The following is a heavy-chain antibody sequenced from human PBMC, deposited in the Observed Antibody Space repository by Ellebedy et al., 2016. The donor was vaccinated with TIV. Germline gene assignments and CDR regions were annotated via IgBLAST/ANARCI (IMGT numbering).Heavy chain of an antibody. V-gene: IGHV3-74*01. Sequence: GGSLRLSCVASGFSFSRYEMNWVRQAPGKGLLWVSRIDSGGSTTTYAASVKGRFTISRDNAKNTVYLQMNSLRAEDTAVYYCTRSLGYYGPRFHLDSWGQGTLVTVSS. CDR1: GFSFSRYE. J-gene: IGHJ4*02. CDR3: TRSLGYYGPRFHLDS. D-gene: IGHD3-10*01. CDR2: IDSGGSTT.